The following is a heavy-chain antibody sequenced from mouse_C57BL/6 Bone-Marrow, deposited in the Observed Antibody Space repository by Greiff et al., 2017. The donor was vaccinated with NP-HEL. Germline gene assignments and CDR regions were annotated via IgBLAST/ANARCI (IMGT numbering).Heavy chain of an antibody. V-gene: IGHV1-50*01. CDR2: IDPSDSYT. Sequence: VQLQQPGAELVKPGASVKLSCKASGYTFTSYWMQWVKQRPGQGLEWIGEIDPSDSYTNYNQKFKGKATLTVDTSSSTAYMQLSSLTSEDSAVYYGARRQLRLRGFAYWGQGTRVTVSA. CDR1: GYTFTSYW. J-gene: IGHJ3*01. D-gene: IGHD3-2*02. CDR3: ARRQLRLRGFAY.